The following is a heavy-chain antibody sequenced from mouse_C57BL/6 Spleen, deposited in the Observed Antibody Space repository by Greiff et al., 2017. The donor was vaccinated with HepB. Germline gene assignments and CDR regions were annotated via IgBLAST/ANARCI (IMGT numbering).Heavy chain of an antibody. V-gene: IGHV1-50*01. CDR1: GYTFTSYW. CDR3: ARGPITTVVGSYWYFDV. Sequence: QVQLQQPGAELVKPGASVKLSCKASGYTFTSYWMQWVKQRPGQGLEWIGEIDPSDSYTNYNQKFKGKATLTVDTSSSTAYMQLSSLTSEDSAVYDCARGPITTVVGSYWYFDVWGTGTTVTVSS. J-gene: IGHJ1*03. D-gene: IGHD1-1*01. CDR2: IDPSDSYT.